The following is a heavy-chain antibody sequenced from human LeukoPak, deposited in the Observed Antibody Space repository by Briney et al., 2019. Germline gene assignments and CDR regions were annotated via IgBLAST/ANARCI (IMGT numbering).Heavy chain of an antibody. CDR3: ARDRFIAARNYYYYGMNV. J-gene: IGHJ6*02. V-gene: IGHV1-8*01. CDR2: MNPNSGNT. CDR1: GYTFTSYD. D-gene: IGHD6-6*01. Sequence: ASVKVSCKASGYTFTSYDINWVRQATGQGLEWMGWMNPNSGNTGYAQKFQGRVTMTRNTSISTAYMELSSLRPEDTAVYYCARDRFIAARNYYYYGMNVWGQGTTVTVSS.